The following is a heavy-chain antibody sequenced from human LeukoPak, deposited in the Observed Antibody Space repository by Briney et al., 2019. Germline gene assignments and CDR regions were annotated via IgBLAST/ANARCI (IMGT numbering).Heavy chain of an antibody. Sequence: SVKVSCKASGGTFNSYAISWVRQAPGQGLEWMGGIIPIFGTANYAQKFQGRVTITPDASTSTAYMELGSMRSEDTAVYYCSREAKGPAYYYYYMDVWGKGTTVIVSS. CDR3: SREAKGPAYYYYYMDV. V-gene: IGHV1-69*13. CDR2: IIPIFGTA. J-gene: IGHJ6*03. CDR1: GGTFNSYA.